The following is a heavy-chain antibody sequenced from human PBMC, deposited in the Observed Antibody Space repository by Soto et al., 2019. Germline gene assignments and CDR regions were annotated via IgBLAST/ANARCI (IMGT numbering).Heavy chain of an antibody. J-gene: IGHJ4*02. CDR3: AKERDHGADRYYFDD. Sequence: PGGSLRLSCAASGFTFSSYAMTWVRQAPGKGLEWVSAISGRGDSTYYADSVKGRFTISRDQSKNTLYLQMHSLRAEDTAVYFCAKERDHGADRYYFDDWGQGTLVTVS. CDR2: ISGRGDST. CDR1: GFTFSSYA. V-gene: IGHV3-23*01.